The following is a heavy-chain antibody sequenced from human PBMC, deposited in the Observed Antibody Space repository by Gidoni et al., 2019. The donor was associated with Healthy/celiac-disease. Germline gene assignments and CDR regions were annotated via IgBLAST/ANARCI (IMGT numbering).Heavy chain of an antibody. D-gene: IGHD3-10*01. J-gene: IGHJ4*02. CDR2: ISYDGSNK. CDR3: ARDKWFGELLRYYFDY. CDR1: GFPFSSYG. Sequence: QVQLVESGGGVVQPGRSLRLYCAASGFPFSSYGMHWVRQAPGKGLGWVAVISYDGSNKYYADSVKGRFTISRDNSKNTLYLQMNSLRAEDTAVYYCARDKWFGELLRYYFDYWGQGTLVTVSS. V-gene: IGHV3-30*03.